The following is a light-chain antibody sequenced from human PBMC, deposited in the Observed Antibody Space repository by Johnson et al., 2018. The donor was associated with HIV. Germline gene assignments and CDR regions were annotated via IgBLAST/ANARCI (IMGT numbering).Light chain of an antibody. CDR3: GTWDTSLSAGV. CDR1: SSNIGNNY. CDR2: DNN. Sequence: QSVLTQPPSVSAAPGQKVTISCSGSSSNIGNNYVSWYQQVPGTAPKLLIYDNNKRPSGIPDRFSGSKSGTSATLGITGLQTGDEADYYCGTWDTSLSAGVVGTGARDTVL. V-gene: IGLV1-51*01. J-gene: IGLJ1*01.